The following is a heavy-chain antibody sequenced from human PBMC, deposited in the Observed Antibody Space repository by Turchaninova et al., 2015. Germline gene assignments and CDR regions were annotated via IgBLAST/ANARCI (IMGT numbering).Heavy chain of an antibody. D-gene: IGHD3-3*01. CDR1: GFSLITSGVG. V-gene: IGHV2-5*02. CDR3: AHALRPTSSAEYFQH. J-gene: IGHJ1*01. CDR2: IYWDDDK. Sequence: QITLKESGPTLVKPTQTLKLTCTFSGFSLITSGVGVGWILQPPGKALEWLALIYWDDDKHYSPSLQSRLTITKDTSKNQVVLSMTSMDPMDTATYYCAHALRPTSSAEYFQHWGQGTLVTVSS.